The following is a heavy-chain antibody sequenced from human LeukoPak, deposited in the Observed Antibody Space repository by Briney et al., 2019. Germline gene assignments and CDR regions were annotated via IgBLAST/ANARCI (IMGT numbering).Heavy chain of an antibody. V-gene: IGHV3-23*01. CDR3: ATFCSGGDCYSFAP. CDR1: GFTFSSYW. Sequence: GGSLRLSCAASGFTFSSYWRSWVRQAPAKGLAWVSTIIGSGGSTDYADSVKGRFTISRDNSKDTLFLQMDSLRVEDTAVYYCATFCSGGDCYSFAPWGQGTLVTVSS. J-gene: IGHJ5*02. D-gene: IGHD2-15*01. CDR2: IIGSGGST.